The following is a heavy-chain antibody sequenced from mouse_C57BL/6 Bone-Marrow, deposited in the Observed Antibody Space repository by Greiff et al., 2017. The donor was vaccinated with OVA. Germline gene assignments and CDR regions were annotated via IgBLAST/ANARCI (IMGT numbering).Heavy chain of an antibody. Sequence: VQLQQSGAELARPGASVTMSCKASGYTFTSYTMHWVKQRPGQGLEWIGYINPSSGYTKYNQKFKDKATLTADKSSSTAYMQLSSLTSEDSAVYYCARSSDYDYDEAYWSQGTLVTVSA. CDR3: ARSSDYDYDEAY. CDR2: INPSSGYT. D-gene: IGHD2-4*01. CDR1: GYTFTSYT. J-gene: IGHJ3*01. V-gene: IGHV1-4*01.